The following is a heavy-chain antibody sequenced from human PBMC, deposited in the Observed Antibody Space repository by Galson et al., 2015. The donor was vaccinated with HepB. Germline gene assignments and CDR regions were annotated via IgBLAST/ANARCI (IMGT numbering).Heavy chain of an antibody. D-gene: IGHD2-8*01. CDR3: ATGGLMYAFDI. Sequence: SLRLPCAVSGITFSSYWMNWLRQAPGKGLECVASIKPDGTETQYVDPVKGRFNISRDNAKNSLYPQMNSLTVEDTAVYYCATGGLMYAFDIWGRGTKVTVSS. V-gene: IGHV3-7*01. CDR2: IKPDGTET. J-gene: IGHJ3*02. CDR1: GITFSSYW.